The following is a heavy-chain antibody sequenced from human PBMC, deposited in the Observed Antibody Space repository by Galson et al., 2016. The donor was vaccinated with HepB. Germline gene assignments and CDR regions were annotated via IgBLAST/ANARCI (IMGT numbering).Heavy chain of an antibody. D-gene: IGHD4-11*01. CDR1: GFTFSSYW. Sequence: SLRLSCAASGFTFSSYWMHWVRQAPGKGLVWVSRINSDGSSTSYADSVKGRFTISRDNAKNTLYLQMNSLRAEDTAVYYCARDVGTVINMDVWGQGTTVTVSS. V-gene: IGHV3-74*01. J-gene: IGHJ6*02. CDR2: INSDGSST. CDR3: ARDVGTVINMDV.